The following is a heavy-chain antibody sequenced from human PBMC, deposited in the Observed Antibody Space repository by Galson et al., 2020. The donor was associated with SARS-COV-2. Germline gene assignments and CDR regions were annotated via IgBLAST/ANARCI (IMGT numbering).Heavy chain of an antibody. J-gene: IGHJ4*02. D-gene: IGHD5-12*01. CDR3: ARDRCGYDYGGFDY. Sequence: SETLSLTCTVSGDSISSSTDYWGWIRQPPGKGLEWIGRIYSSGSTYYSPSLKSRVTFSVDTSKDHFSLKLSSVTAADTAVYYCARDRCGYDYGGFDYGGQGTLVTVSS. V-gene: IGHV4-39*07. CDR2: IYSSGST. CDR1: GDSISSSTDY.